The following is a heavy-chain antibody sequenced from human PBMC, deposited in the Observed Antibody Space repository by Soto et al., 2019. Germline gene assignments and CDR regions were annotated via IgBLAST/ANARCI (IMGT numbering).Heavy chain of an antibody. CDR2: ISSDGSNK. CDR3: TKDRDTHRNY. V-gene: IGHV3-30*18. J-gene: IGHJ4*02. CDR1: GFTFRNYV. Sequence: QVQLVESGGGVVQPGRSLSLSCAASGFTFRNYVMHWVRQAPGKGLEWVAVISSDGSNKYYADSVKGRFTISRDNSKKTLYLQMNSLRIQDTAVYYCTKDRDTHRNYWGQGTLVTVSS. D-gene: IGHD1-26*01.